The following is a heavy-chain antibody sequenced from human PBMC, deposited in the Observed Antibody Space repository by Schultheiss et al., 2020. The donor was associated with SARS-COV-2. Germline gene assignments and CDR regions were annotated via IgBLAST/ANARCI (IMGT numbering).Heavy chain of an antibody. CDR2: IIPILGIA. CDR1: GGTFSSYA. D-gene: IGHD6-19*01. J-gene: IGHJ4*02. V-gene: IGHV1-69*04. CDR3: ARANPLRGSSGWYGVDY. Sequence: SVKVSCKASGGTFSSYAISWVRQAPGQGLEWMGRIIPILGIANYAQKFQGRVTITADESTSTAYMELSSLRSEDTAVYYCARANPLRGSSGWYGVDYWGQGTLVTVSS.